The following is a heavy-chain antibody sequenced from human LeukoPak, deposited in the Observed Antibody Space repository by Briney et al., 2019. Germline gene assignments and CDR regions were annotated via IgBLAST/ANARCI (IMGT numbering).Heavy chain of an antibody. D-gene: IGHD6-13*01. CDR1: GFTFSRYA. Sequence: PGGSLRLSCASSGFTFSRYAMHWVRQAPGKGLEWVAVIASDGRDKKYVDPVRGRFTISRENSKNTLYLQMNTLRAEDTAVYYCAKDGQIAAAAYYFDYWGQGTLVTVSS. J-gene: IGHJ4*02. CDR3: AKDGQIAAAAYYFDY. V-gene: IGHV3-30*18. CDR2: IASDGRDK.